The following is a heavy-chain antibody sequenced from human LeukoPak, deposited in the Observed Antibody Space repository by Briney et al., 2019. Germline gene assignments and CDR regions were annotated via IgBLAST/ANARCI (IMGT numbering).Heavy chain of an antibody. CDR3: ARVSSPIAAAAPPDY. J-gene: IGHJ4*02. Sequence: ASVKVSCKASGYIFTSYDINWVRQATGQGLEWMGWMNPNSGNTGYAQKFQGRVTITRNTSISTAYMELSSLRSEDTAVYYCARVSSPIAAAAPPDYWGQGTLVTASS. V-gene: IGHV1-8*03. D-gene: IGHD6-13*01. CDR2: MNPNSGNT. CDR1: GYIFTSYD.